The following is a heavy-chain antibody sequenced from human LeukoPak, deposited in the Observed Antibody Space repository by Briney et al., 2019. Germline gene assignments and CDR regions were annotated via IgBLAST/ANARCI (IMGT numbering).Heavy chain of an antibody. V-gene: IGHV3-30*18. D-gene: IGHD6-13*01. CDR1: GVTLSSYG. Sequence: GRSLRLSCTASGVTLSSYGMHWVRQAPGKGLEWVAVTSYDGSNEYYADSMKGRFTVSRDNSKNTLYLQMNGLRTEDTAVHYCAKDSSRWAFDSWGQGTLVTVSS. J-gene: IGHJ4*02. CDR3: AKDSSRWAFDS. CDR2: TSYDGSNE.